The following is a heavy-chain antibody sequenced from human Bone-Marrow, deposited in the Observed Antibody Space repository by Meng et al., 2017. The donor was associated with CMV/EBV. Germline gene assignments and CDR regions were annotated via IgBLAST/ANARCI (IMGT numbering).Heavy chain of an antibody. CDR2: ISAYNGNT. Sequence: ASVKVSCKASGYTFTSYGISWVRQAPGQGLEWMGWISAYNGNTNYAQKLQGRVTMTTDTSTSTAHMELRSLRSDDTAVYYCARDRGLRVVDYWGQGTLVTVPS. V-gene: IGHV1-18*01. D-gene: IGHD5-12*01. J-gene: IGHJ4*02. CDR1: GYTFTSYG. CDR3: ARDRGLRVVDY.